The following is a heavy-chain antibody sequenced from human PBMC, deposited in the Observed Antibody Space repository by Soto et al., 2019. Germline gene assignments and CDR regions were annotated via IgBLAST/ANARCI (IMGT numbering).Heavy chain of an antibody. Sequence: GGSLRLSCAASGFTFSSYGMHWVRQAPGKGLEWVAVIWYDGSNKYYADSVKGRFAISRDNSKNTLYLQMNSLRAEDTAVYYCARGRLVRGPLDYWGQGTLVTVSS. CDR3: ARGRLVRGPLDY. CDR1: GFTFSSYG. V-gene: IGHV3-33*01. CDR2: IWYDGSNK. J-gene: IGHJ4*02. D-gene: IGHD6-6*01.